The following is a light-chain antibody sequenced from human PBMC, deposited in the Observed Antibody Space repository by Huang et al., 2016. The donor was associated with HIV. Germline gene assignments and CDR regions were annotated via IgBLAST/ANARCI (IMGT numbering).Light chain of an antibody. J-gene: IGKJ3*01. CDR2: AAS. Sequence: IRMTQSPSSLSASTGDRVTITCRANQDINNFLAWYQQRTGSVPKLLIYAASTLQSGVPSRLSGNGSGKDFTLTIGCLHSEDVATYYCQQYDIHPLTFGPGTRVDIK. CDR3: QQYDIHPLT. CDR1: QDINNF. V-gene: IGKV1-8*01.